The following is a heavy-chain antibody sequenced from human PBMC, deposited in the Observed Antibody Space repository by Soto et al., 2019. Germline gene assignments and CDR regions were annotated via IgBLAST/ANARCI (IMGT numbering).Heavy chain of an antibody. D-gene: IGHD2-2*01. V-gene: IGHV3-30-3*01. Sequence: PGGSLRLSCAASGFTFSSYAMHWVRQAPGKGLEWVAVISYDGSNKYYADSVKGRFTISRDNSKNTLYLQMNSLRAEDTAVYYCARAQDIVVVPAAINMKNYYYYGMDVWGPGTTVTVSS. CDR3: ARAQDIVVVPAAINMKNYYYYGMDV. CDR1: GFTFSSYA. J-gene: IGHJ6*02. CDR2: ISYDGSNK.